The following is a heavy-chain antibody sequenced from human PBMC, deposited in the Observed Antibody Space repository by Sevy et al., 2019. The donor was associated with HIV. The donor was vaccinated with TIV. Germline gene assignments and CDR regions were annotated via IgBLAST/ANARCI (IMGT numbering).Heavy chain of an antibody. D-gene: IGHD2-8*01. CDR2: IGYDGSNI. CDR3: ARDPRMYGDYLLAYFDY. J-gene: IGHJ4*02. V-gene: IGHV3-33*01. Sequence: GGSLRLSCAASGFTPSTYGMHWVRQAPGKGLEWVAVIGYDGSNIYYADSVKGRFTISRDNSKNTLFLQRDSLRAEDTAIYYCARDPRMYGDYLLAYFDYWGQGTLVTVSS. CDR1: GFTPSTYG.